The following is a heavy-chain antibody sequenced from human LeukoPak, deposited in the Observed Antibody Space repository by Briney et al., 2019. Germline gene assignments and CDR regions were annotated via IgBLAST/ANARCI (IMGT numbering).Heavy chain of an antibody. CDR2: IYSGGSR. CDR1: GFTVSNNY. D-gene: IGHD3-22*01. CDR3: ARNNFPDSSSYYHDNWYFDL. Sequence: GGSLTLSCPASGFTVSNNYISWVRQAPGKGLEWVSVIYSGGSRYYTDSVKGRFTISRDNSKNTLYLPMNSLSAEDTAVYYSARNNFPDSSSYYHDNWYFDLWGRGTLVTVSS. J-gene: IGHJ2*01. V-gene: IGHV3-66*01.